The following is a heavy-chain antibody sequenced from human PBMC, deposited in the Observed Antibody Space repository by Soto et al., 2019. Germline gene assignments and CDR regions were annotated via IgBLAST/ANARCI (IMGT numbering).Heavy chain of an antibody. CDR2: ISAYNDKT. CDR3: VIDISSSHYSSGWSQGYFWFDP. CDR1: GYTFTSYG. D-gene: IGHD6-19*01. V-gene: IGHV1-18*01. J-gene: IGHJ5*02. Sequence: GASVKVSCKASGYTFTSYGISWVRQAPGQGLEWMGWISAYNDKTNYAQKIQGRFTMTTDTSTSTAYMEMRSLSSDDSAVYYCVIDISSSHYSSGWSQGYFWFDPWGQGTLVTVSS.